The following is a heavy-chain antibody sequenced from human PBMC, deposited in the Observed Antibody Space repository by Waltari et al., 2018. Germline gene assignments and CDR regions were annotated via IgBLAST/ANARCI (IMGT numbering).Heavy chain of an antibody. CDR3: AKEGGRWLVANWFDF. D-gene: IGHD6-19*01. V-gene: IGHV3-23*01. J-gene: IGHJ5*01. CDR1: GFTFSNRA. Sequence: EAQLLESGGGLVQPGGSLRLSCVVSGFTFSNRAMSWVRPAPGKGLEWVSGISGSGESTYYGETVEGRFTITRDNSKNTLYLQMSSLRGDDTGMYYCAKEGGRWLVANWFDFWGQGTLVTVSS. CDR2: ISGSGEST.